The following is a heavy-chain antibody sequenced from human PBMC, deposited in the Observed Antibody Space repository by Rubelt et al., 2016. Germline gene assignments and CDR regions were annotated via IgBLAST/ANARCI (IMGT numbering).Heavy chain of an antibody. CDR2: IYYGGST. CDR3: ARHAFIVTTGSFWYY. J-gene: IGHJ4*02. V-gene: IGHV4-39*01. D-gene: IGHD4-17*01. Sequence: QLQLQESGPGLVGPSETLSLTCIVSGASISNDYSFWGWIRQPPGKGLEYIGNIYYGGSTDYKPSLKSRITVSLDTSKNQFSRRLNSVAAADTAVEYCARHAFIVTTGSFWYYWGQGALLAVSS. CDR1: GASISNDYSF.